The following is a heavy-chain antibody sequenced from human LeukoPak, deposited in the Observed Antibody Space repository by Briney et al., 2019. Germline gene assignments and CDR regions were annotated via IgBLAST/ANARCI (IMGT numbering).Heavy chain of an antibody. CDR1: GFTFSSYG. Sequence: PGGSLRLSCAASGFTFSSYGMSWVRQAPGKGLEWVSAISGSGGSTYYADSVKGRFTISRDNSKNTLYLQMNSLRAEDTAVYYCAKVAHYYYGSESYYFFEHWGQGTPVTASS. CDR2: ISGSGGST. J-gene: IGHJ4*02. V-gene: IGHV3-23*01. D-gene: IGHD3-10*01. CDR3: AKVAHYYYGSESYYFFEH.